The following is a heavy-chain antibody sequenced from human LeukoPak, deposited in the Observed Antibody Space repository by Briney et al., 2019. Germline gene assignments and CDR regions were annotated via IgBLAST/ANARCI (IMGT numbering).Heavy chain of an antibody. CDR3: AKGWSTSCIHGMDV. CDR1: GFTFPSYA. CDR2: ISGSGGST. J-gene: IGHJ6*02. D-gene: IGHD2-2*01. V-gene: IGHV3-23*01. Sequence: GGSLRLSCAASGFTFPSYAMSWVRQAPGKGLEWVPAISGSGGSTYYADSVKGRFTISRDNSKNTLYLQMNSLRAEDTAVYYCAKGWSTSCIHGMDVWGQGTTVTVSS.